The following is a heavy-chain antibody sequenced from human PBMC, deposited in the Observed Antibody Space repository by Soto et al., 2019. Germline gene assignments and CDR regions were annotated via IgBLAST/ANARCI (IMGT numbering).Heavy chain of an antibody. CDR2: ISSSSSYI. V-gene: IGHV3-21*01. CDR1: VFTFISYS. D-gene: IGHD6-6*01. J-gene: IGHJ6*02. Sequence: GWSLRLSCASSVFTFISYSMNWVRQAPGKGLEWVSSISSSSSYIYYADSVKGRFTISRDNAKNSLYLQMNSLRAEDTAVYYCARDDSSSSYYYYYYGMDVWGQGTTVTV. CDR3: ARDDSSSSYYYYYYGMDV.